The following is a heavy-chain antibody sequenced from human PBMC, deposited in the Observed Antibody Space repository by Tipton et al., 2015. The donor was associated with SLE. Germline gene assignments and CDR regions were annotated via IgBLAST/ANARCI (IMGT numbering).Heavy chain of an antibody. CDR1: GFTFSRYG. CDR3: GRDLNYVFDV. J-gene: IGHJ3*01. CDR2: IWYDGTNK. D-gene: IGHD1-7*01. Sequence: SLRLSCAGSGFTFSRYGMHWVRPAPGKGLEWVAVIWYDGTNKYYADSVKGRFTISRDNAKNTLYLQMNSLRADDMAIYYCGRDLNYVFDVWGQGTMVTVSS. V-gene: IGHV3-33*01.